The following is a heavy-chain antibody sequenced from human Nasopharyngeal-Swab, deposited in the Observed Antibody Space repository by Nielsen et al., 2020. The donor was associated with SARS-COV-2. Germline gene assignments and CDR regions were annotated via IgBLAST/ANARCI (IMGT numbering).Heavy chain of an antibody. CDR2: IYSSGST. CDR1: GGSIRNYY. J-gene: IGHJ3*01. V-gene: IGHV4-4*07. CDR3: ARDGLPGDHDAFDF. Sequence: WGSLRLSCSVSGGSIRNYYWSWIRQTAGKGLEWIGRIYSSGSTNYNPSLKSRFTMSVDTSNNQFSLRLTSVTAADTAVYYCARDGLPGDHDAFDFWGQGTEVTVSP.